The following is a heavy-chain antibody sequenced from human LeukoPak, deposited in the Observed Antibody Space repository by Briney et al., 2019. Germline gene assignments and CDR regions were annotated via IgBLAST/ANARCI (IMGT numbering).Heavy chain of an antibody. D-gene: IGHD3-10*01. CDR3: ARQDASGTYDAFDV. CDR1: GYLFTSYW. J-gene: IGHJ3*01. CDR2: IYPGDSDT. Sequence: KSGESLKISCKDSGYLFTSYWIAWVRQRPGKGLEWMGIIYPGDSDTRYSPSFQGRVTTSADKSINTAYLLWSSLQASDTATYYCARQDASGTYDAFDVWGQGTVVAV. V-gene: IGHV5-51*01.